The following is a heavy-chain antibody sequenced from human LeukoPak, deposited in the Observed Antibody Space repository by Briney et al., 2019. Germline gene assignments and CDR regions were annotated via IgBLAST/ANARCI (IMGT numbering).Heavy chain of an antibody. CDR2: ISYDGSNK. D-gene: IGHD4-17*01. CDR3: AKSRYGDFFPLIDY. Sequence: GGSLRLSCAASGFTFSSYGMHWVRQAPGKGLEWAAVISYDGSNKYYADSVKGRFTISRDNSENTLYLQMNSLRAEDTAVYYCAKSRYGDFFPLIDYWGQGTLVTVS. CDR1: GFTFSSYG. V-gene: IGHV3-30*18. J-gene: IGHJ4*02.